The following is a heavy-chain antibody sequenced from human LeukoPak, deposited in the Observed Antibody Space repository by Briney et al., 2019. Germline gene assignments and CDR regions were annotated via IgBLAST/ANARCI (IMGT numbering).Heavy chain of an antibody. Sequence: GGSLRLPCAVSGFTFSSYGMSWVRQAPGKGLEWVAAISYSDGRTHHADSVKGRFTISRDNSRNTLYLQMNSLRAEDTAVYYCARVPSVYHYYGMDVWGQGTTVTVSS. J-gene: IGHJ6*02. CDR3: ARVPSVYHYYGMDV. CDR2: ISYSDGRT. CDR1: GFTFSSYG. V-gene: IGHV3-23*01.